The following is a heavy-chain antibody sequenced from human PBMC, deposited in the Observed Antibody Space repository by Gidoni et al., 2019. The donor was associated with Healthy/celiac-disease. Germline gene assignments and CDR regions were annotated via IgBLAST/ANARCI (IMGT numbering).Heavy chain of an antibody. CDR2: MSGSGGST. CDR3: AKDYSWRGDAFDI. J-gene: IGHJ3*02. D-gene: IGHD1-1*01. Sequence: EVQLLESGGGLVQPGGSLRLSCAASGFTFSSYAMSGVRQAPGKGLEWVSAMSGSGGSTYYADSVKGRFTISRDNSKNTLYLQMNSLRAEDTAVYYCAKDYSWRGDAFDIWGQGTMVTVSS. V-gene: IGHV3-23*01. CDR1: GFTFSSYA.